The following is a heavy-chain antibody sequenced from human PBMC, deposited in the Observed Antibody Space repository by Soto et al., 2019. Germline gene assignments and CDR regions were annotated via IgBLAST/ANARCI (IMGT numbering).Heavy chain of an antibody. CDR2: IKVDGSDT. Sequence: QPGGSLRLSCAASGFTFSSYAMHWVRQAPGKGLEWEAIIKVDGSDTDYVDSVKGRFTISRDNAKNSLHLQMNSLTTEDTAVYHCAGENWYKFDFWGQGTQVTVSS. V-gene: IGHV3-7*01. D-gene: IGHD1-1*01. CDR1: GFTFSSYA. J-gene: IGHJ4*02. CDR3: AGENWYKFDF.